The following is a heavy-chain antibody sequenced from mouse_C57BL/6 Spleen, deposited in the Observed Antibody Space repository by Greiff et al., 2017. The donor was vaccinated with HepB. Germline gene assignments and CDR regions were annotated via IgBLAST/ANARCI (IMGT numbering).Heavy chain of an antibody. J-gene: IGHJ3*01. D-gene: IGHD2-4*01. CDR1: GYTFTDYY. CDR3: ARSNDYDGRAWFAY. CDR2: INPNNGGT. Sequence: EVQLQQSGPELVKPGASVKISCKASGYTFTDYYMNWVKQSHGKSLEWIGDINPNNGGTSYNQKFKGKATLTVDKSSSTAYMELRSLTSEDSAVYYCARSNDYDGRAWFAYWGQGTLVTVSA. V-gene: IGHV1-26*01.